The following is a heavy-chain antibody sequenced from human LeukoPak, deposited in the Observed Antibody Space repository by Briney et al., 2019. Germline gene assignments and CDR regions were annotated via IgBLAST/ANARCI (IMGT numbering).Heavy chain of an antibody. J-gene: IGHJ4*02. CDR2: IRYDGSNK. V-gene: IGHV3-30*02. D-gene: IGHD3-10*01. CDR1: GFTFSSYA. Sequence: GGSLRLSCAASGFTFSSYAMSWVRQAPGKGLEWVAFIRYDGSNKYYADSVKGRFTISRDNSKNTPYLQMNSLRAEDTAVYYCAKKPKEYSGSYGTFDYWGQGTLVTVSS. CDR3: AKKPKEYSGSYGTFDY.